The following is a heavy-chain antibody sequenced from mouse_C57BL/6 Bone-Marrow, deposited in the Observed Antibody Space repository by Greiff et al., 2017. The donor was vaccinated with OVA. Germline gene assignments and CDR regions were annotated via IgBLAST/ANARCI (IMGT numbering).Heavy chain of an antibody. CDR2: IHPTSGST. D-gene: IGHD2-4*01. Sequence: QVQLQQPGAELVKPGASVKLSCKASGYTFTSYWMHWVKQRPGQGLEWIGMIHPTSGSTNYNEKFKSKATLTVDKSSSTAYMQLSSLTSEDSAVYYCARSGDYDGDYYAMDYWGQGTSVTVSS. CDR1: GYTFTSYW. CDR3: ARSGDYDGDYYAMDY. V-gene: IGHV1-64*01. J-gene: IGHJ4*01.